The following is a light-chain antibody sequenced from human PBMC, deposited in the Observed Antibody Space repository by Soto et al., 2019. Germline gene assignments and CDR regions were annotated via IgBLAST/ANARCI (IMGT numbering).Light chain of an antibody. J-gene: IGLJ2*01. CDR3: AAWDDSLNGHVA. CDR2: SNT. CDR1: SSNIGSNT. V-gene: IGLV1-44*01. Sequence: QSVLTQPPSASGTPGQRVTISCSGSSSNIGSNTVNWYQQLSGTAPKLLIYSNTQRPSGVPARFSGSKSGTSASLAISGLQSEDDADYYCAAWDDSLNGHVAFGGGTKVTVL.